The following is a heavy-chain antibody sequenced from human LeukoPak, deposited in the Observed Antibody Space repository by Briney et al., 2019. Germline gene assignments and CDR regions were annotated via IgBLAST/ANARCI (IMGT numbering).Heavy chain of an antibody. CDR3: ARETNDILLE. V-gene: IGHV4-59*12. CDR1: GGSISSYY. CDR2: IYYSGST. J-gene: IGHJ4*02. D-gene: IGHD3-9*01. Sequence: PSETLSLTCTVSGGSISSYYWSWNRQPPGKGLEWIGYIYYSGSTNYNPSLKSRVAISVDTSKNQFSLKLSSVTAADTAVYYCARETNDILLEWGQGTLVTVSS.